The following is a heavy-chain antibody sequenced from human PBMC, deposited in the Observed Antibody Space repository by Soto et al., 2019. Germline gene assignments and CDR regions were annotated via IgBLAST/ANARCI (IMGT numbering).Heavy chain of an antibody. Sequence: GGSLRLSCAASGFIFSSYAMSWVRQAPGKGLEWVSAISGSGGSTYYADSVKDRFAISRDNSKNTLSLQMNSLRTEDTAVFYCAKAFVGATTYYYGMDIWGQGTTVTVSS. D-gene: IGHD1-26*01. J-gene: IGHJ6*02. CDR2: ISGSGGST. V-gene: IGHV3-23*01. CDR1: GFIFSSYA. CDR3: AKAFVGATTYYYGMDI.